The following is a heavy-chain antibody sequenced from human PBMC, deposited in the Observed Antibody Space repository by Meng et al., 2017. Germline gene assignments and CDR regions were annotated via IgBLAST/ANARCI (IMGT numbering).Heavy chain of an antibody. CDR1: GGSISSYY. CDR2: IYYSGST. V-gene: IGHV4-59*01. D-gene: IGHD2-15*01. Sequence: SETLSLTCTVSGGSISSYYWSWIRQPPGKGLEWMGYIYYSGSTNYNPSHKGRVTISVDTSKNQFSLKLSSVTAADTAVYYCAREPYCSGGSCSPDYWGQGTLVTVSS. CDR3: AREPYCSGGSCSPDY. J-gene: IGHJ4*02.